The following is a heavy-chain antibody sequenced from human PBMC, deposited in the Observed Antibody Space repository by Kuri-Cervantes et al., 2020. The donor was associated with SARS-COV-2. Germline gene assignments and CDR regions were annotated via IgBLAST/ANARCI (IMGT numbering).Heavy chain of an antibody. CDR1: GFTFSSYG. CDR3: VTMILNTFDY. J-gene: IGHJ4*02. V-gene: IGHV3-30*02. Sequence: GESLKISCAASGFTFSSYGMHWVRQAPGKGLEWVAFIRYDGSNKYYADSVKGRFTISRDNSKNTLYLQMNSLRAEDTAVYYCVTMILNTFDYGGQGTLVTVSS. CDR2: IRYDGSNK. D-gene: IGHD3-22*01.